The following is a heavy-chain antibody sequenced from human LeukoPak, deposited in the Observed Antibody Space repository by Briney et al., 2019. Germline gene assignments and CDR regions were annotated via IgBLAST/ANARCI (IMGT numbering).Heavy chain of an antibody. Sequence: ASVKVSCKASGYTFNDYCMHWVRQAPGQGLEWMGVINPSGGSTTYAQNFQGRVTMTRDTSTSTVYMELSSLRSEDTAVYYCARGDHDAGGRELPIDYWGQGTLVTVSS. CDR2: INPSGGST. D-gene: IGHD4-23*01. J-gene: IGHJ4*02. CDR1: GYTFNDYC. V-gene: IGHV1-46*02. CDR3: ARGDHDAGGRELPIDY.